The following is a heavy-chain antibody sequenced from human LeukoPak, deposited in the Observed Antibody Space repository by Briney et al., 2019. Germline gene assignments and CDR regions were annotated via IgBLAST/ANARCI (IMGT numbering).Heavy chain of an antibody. D-gene: IGHD2-15*01. CDR2: INPSGGST. J-gene: IGHJ4*02. CDR3: ARDQDSGGSCYDY. CDR1: GYTFTRYF. Sequence: GASVKVSCNASGYTFTRYFLHWVRQAPGQGLEWMGIINPSGGSTRYAQKFQGRVTMTRDTSTSTVYMELSSLRFEDTAVYFCARDQDSGGSCYDYWGQGTPVTVSS. V-gene: IGHV1-46*01.